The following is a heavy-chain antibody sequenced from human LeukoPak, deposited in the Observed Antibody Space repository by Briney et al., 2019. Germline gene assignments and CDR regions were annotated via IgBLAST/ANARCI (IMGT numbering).Heavy chain of an antibody. V-gene: IGHV4-59*12. Sequence: SETLSLTCTVSGGSISNSYWNWIRQTPGKGLEWIAYIYYIGSTNYNPSLQSRVTISIDTSKNQFSLRLSSVTAADTAVYYCARESSGSYYNPLGYMDVWGKGATVTVSS. D-gene: IGHD3-10*01. CDR2: IYYIGST. CDR1: GGSISNSY. CDR3: ARESSGSYYNPLGYMDV. J-gene: IGHJ6*03.